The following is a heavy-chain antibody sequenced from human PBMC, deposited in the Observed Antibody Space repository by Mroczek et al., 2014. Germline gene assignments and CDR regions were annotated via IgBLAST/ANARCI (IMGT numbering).Heavy chain of an antibody. D-gene: IGHD3-22*01. CDR3: ATYYYDSSGYSHRGGMYFQH. V-gene: IGHV4-4*07. J-gene: IGHJ1*01. CDR2: IYTSGST. CDR1: GGSISSYY. Sequence: QVQLQESGPGLVKPSETLSLTCTVSGGSISSYYWSLIRQPAGKGLEWIGRIYTSGSTNYNPSLKSRVTMSVDTSKNQFSLKLSSVTAADTAVYYCATYYYDSSGYSHRGGMYFQHWGQGTLVTVSS.